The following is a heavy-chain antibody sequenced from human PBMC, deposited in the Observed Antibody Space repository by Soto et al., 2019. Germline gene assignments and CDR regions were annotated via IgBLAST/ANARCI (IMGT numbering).Heavy chain of an antibody. CDR2: INHSGST. CDR3: AREGRSSTSCYPPYYYYGMDV. D-gene: IGHD2-2*01. CDR1: GGSFSGYY. J-gene: IGHJ6*02. Sequence: SETLSLTCAVYGGSFSGYYWSWIRQPPGKGLEWIGEINHSGSTNYNPSLKSPVTISVDTSKNQCSLKLSSVTAADTAVYYCAREGRSSTSCYPPYYYYGMDVWVQVTTVTVSS. V-gene: IGHV4-34*01.